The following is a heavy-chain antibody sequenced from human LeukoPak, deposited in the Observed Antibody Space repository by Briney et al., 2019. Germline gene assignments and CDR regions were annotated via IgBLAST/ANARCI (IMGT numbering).Heavy chain of an antibody. CDR1: GFTFSSYG. CDR2: ISYDGSNK. D-gene: IGHD4-23*01. J-gene: IGHJ6*03. CDR3: ARDVPDPYGGNYYYYYYMDV. V-gene: IGHV3-30*03. Sequence: GGSLRLSCAASGFTFSSYGMHWVRQAPGKGLEWVAVISYDGSNKYYADSVKGRFTISRDNSKNTLYLQMNSLRAEDTAVYYCARDVPDPYGGNYYYYYYMDVWGKGTTVTVSS.